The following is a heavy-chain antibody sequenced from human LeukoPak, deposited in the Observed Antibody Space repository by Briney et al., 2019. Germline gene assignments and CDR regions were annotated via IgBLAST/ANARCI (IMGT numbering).Heavy chain of an antibody. Sequence: PSETLSFTCAVYGGSFSGYYWSWIRQPPGKGLEWIGEINRSGSTNYNPSLKSRVTISVDTSKNQFSLKLSSVTAADTAVYYCARDSLGDSSGYYVNWFDPWGQGTLVTVSS. CDR3: ARDSLGDSSGYYVNWFDP. CDR2: INRSGST. V-gene: IGHV4-34*01. J-gene: IGHJ5*02. D-gene: IGHD3-22*01. CDR1: GGSFSGYY.